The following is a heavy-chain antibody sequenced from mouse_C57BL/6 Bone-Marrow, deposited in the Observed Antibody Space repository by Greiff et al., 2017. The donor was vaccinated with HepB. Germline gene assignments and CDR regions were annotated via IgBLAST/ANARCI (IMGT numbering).Heavy chain of an antibody. CDR3: ARLAILRSTWFAY. Sequence: QVQLQQSGAELMKPGASVKLSCKATGYTFTGYWIEWVKQRPGHGLEWIGEILTGSGSTNYNEKVKGNATFTADTTSNTAYMQLSSLTSEDSAIYSCARLAILRSTWFAYWGQGALVTVSA. V-gene: IGHV1-9*01. CDR2: ILTGSGST. CDR1: GYTFTGYW. J-gene: IGHJ3*01.